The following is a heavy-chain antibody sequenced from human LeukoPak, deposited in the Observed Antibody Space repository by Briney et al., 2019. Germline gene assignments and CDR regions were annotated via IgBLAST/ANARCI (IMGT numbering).Heavy chain of an antibody. CDR2: ISSSGSTI. J-gene: IGHJ4*02. CDR1: GFTFSSYS. Sequence: GGSLRLSCAASGFTFSSYSMNWVRQAPGKGLEWVSSISSSGSTIYYADSVKGRFTISRDNAKNSLYLQMNSLRAEDTAVYYCAREASADCSGGSCYLFDYWGQGTLVTVSS. D-gene: IGHD2-15*01. V-gene: IGHV3-48*04. CDR3: AREASADCSGGSCYLFDY.